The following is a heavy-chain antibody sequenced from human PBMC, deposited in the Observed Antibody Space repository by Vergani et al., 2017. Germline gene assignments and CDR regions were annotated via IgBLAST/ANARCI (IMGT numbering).Heavy chain of an antibody. D-gene: IGHD3-22*01. CDR2: LTASGSGL. V-gene: IGHV3-23*01. CDR1: GFAFSRSA. J-gene: IGHJ3*02. CDR3: AKMENYYDSSGYLLGSAFDI. Sequence: EVQLLESGGRLVQPGGSLRLSCVASGFAFSRSAMSWVRQAPGKGLEWVSGLTASGSGLSYPDSVRGRFTISRDNSKNTLFLQMYSLRAEDTAVYYCAKMENYYDSSGYLLGSAFDIWGQGTMVTVSS.